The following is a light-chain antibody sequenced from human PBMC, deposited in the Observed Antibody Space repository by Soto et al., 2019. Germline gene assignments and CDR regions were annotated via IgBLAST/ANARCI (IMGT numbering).Light chain of an antibody. J-gene: IGLJ3*02. CDR2: DTT. Sequence: QAVVTQEPSLTVSPGGTVTLTCGSSTGAVANSHSPYWFQQKPGQAPRTLIYDTTNKHSWTPARFSGSLLGGKAALTLSGAQPEDEAEYSCLLSYSGPWVFGGGTKLTVL. CDR3: LLSYSGPWV. V-gene: IGLV7-46*01. CDR1: TGAVANSHS.